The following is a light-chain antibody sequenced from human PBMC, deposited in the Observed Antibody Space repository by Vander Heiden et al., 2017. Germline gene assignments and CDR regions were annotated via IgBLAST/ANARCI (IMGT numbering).Light chain of an antibody. CDR1: SSNIGSIYD. V-gene: IGLV1-40*01. Sequence: QSVLTQPPSVSGAPGPRVTIPCTGSSSNIGSIYDVHWYQHLPRTAPKLLIYANNNRPSGVPDRFSGSKSGTSASLAITGLQAEDEADYYCQSYDSSLSGYVFGTGTKVTVL. CDR3: QSYDSSLSGYV. CDR2: ANN. J-gene: IGLJ1*01.